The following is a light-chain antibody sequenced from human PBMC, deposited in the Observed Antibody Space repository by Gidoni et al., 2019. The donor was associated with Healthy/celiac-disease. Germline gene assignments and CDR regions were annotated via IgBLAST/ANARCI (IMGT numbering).Light chain of an antibody. CDR3: QQYNSYSYS. CDR1: QSISNW. V-gene: IGKV1-5*03. CDR2: KAS. J-gene: IGKJ2*03. Sequence: DIQMTQSPSTLSASVGDRVTITCRASQSISNWLAWYQQKPGKAPKPLIYKASSLESGVPSRFSGSGSGTEFTLTISSLQPDDFANYYCQQYNSYSYSFGQGTKLEIK.